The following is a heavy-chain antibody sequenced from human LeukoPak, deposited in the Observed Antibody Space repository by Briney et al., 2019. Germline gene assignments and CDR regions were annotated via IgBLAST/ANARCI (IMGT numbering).Heavy chain of an antibody. J-gene: IGHJ6*03. V-gene: IGHV3-23*01. CDR3: ARDHWVATIFYYYYYYMDV. CDR1: GFTFSSYG. CDR2: LSGSGGRT. Sequence: PGGSLRLSCAASGFTFSSYGMSWVRQAPGKGLEWVSALSGSGGRTYYADSVKGRFTISRDNSKNTLYLQMNSLRAEDTAVYYCARDHWVATIFYYYYYYMDVWGKGTTVTISS. D-gene: IGHD5-12*01.